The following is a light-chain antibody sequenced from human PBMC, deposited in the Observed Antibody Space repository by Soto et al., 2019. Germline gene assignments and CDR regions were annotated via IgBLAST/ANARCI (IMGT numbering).Light chain of an antibody. Sequence: DIQMTQSPSTLSASVGERVTITCRASQSITPWLAWYQQKPGKAPELLIYRASSLVTGVPSMFSGSGSGTDFTLTISSLQPVDFATYYCQHYHGLPYTFGQGTKLEIK. CDR3: QHYHGLPYT. CDR1: QSITPW. J-gene: IGKJ2*01. V-gene: IGKV1-5*03. CDR2: RAS.